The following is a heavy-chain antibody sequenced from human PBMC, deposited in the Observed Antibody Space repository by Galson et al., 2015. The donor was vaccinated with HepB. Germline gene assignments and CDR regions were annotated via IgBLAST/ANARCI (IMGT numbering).Heavy chain of an antibody. CDR2: ISGNGDST. D-gene: IGHD5-18*01. CDR1: GFAFDTHA. J-gene: IGHJ5*01. Sequence: SLRLSCAASGFAFDTHAMSWVRQAPGRGLEWISGISGNGDSTFYADSVKGRFPVSRDNSNKMLYLQMNSLRAEDAGLYFCAKGYGLFDSWGQGILVTVSS. V-gene: IGHV3-23*01. CDR3: AKGYGLFDS.